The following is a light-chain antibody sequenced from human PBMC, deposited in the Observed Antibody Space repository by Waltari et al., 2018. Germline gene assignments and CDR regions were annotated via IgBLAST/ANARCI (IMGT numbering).Light chain of an antibody. Sequence: QSVLTQPAPVSGSPGQSITISCTGTSSDVGGYNYVSWYQRHPGKAPKVMIFDVSKRPSGVSDRFSGSKSGNTASLTISGLQAEDEADYYCCSHAGSGTFWVFGGGTKLTVL. CDR2: DVS. V-gene: IGLV2-23*02. J-gene: IGLJ2*01. CDR3: CSHAGSGTFWV. CDR1: SSDVGGYNY.